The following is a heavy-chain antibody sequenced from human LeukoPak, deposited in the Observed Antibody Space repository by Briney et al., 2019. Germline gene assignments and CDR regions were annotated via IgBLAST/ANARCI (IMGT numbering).Heavy chain of an antibody. Sequence: GGSLRLSCAASGFTFSSYSMNWVRQAPGKGLEWVSSISSSSSYIYYADSVKGRFTISRDNAKNSLYLQMNSLRAEDTAVYYCARDGYYDSSGYPDAFDIWGQGTMVTASS. CDR3: ARDGYYDSSGYPDAFDI. V-gene: IGHV3-21*01. D-gene: IGHD3-22*01. CDR1: GFTFSSYS. CDR2: ISSSSSYI. J-gene: IGHJ3*02.